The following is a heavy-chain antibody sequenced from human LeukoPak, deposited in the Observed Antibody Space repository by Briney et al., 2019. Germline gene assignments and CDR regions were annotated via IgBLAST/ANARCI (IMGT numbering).Heavy chain of an antibody. Sequence: GGSLRLSCAASGSTFSSYTMNWVRQAPGKRLEWVSYTTSSGKTIYYGDSVEGRFTISRDNAKNSLYLQMSSLRAEDTAVYYCARQSTCSDNCYYRHFDLWGQGTMVTVSS. CDR3: ARQSTCSDNCYYRHFDL. D-gene: IGHD2-21*01. J-gene: IGHJ4*02. V-gene: IGHV3-48*01. CDR1: GSTFSSYT. CDR2: TTSSGKTI.